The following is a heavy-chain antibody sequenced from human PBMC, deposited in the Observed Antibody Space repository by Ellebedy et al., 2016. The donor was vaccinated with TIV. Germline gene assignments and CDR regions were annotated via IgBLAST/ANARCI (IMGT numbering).Heavy chain of an antibody. CDR3: TRDASGWGAY. CDR1: GFTFSNYW. D-gene: IGHD6-19*01. CDR2: IDQDGSEK. V-gene: IGHV3-7*03. J-gene: IGHJ4*02. Sequence: GGSLRLSCAASGFTFSNYWMSWVRQAPGQGLEWVINIDQDGSEKYSVDSVKVRFTISRDNAKNSLYLQMNSLRVEDTAVYYCTRDASGWGAYWGQGVLVTVS.